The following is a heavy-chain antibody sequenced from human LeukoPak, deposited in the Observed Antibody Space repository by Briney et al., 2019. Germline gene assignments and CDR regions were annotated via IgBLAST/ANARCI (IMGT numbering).Heavy chain of an antibody. CDR2: IIPIFGTA. CDR3: ASSARYCGGDCYSYYFDY. J-gene: IGHJ4*02. Sequence: SVKVSCKASGGTFRSYVISWVRQAPGQGVEWMGGIIPIFGTANYAQKFQGRVTITADKSTSTAYMELSSLRSEDTAVYYCASSARYCGGDCYSYYFDYWGQGTLVTVSS. D-gene: IGHD2-21*02. CDR1: GGTFRSYV. V-gene: IGHV1-69*06.